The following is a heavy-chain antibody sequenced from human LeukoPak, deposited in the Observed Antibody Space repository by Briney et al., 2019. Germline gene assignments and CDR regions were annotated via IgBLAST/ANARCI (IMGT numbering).Heavy chain of an antibody. CDR2: IWYDGSNK. CDR3: AREQWLVGWDY. J-gene: IGHJ4*02. V-gene: IGHV3-33*01. CDR1: GFTFSSYG. D-gene: IGHD6-19*01. Sequence: GRSLRLSCAASGFTFSSYGMHWVRQAPGKGLEWVAVIWYDGSNKYYADSVKDRFTISRDNSKSTLYLQMNSLRAEDTAAYYCAREQWLVGWDYWGQGTLVTVSS.